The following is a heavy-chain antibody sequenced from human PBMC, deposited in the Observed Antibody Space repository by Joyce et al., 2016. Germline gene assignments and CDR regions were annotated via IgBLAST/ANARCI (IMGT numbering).Heavy chain of an antibody. CDR1: GFSFTNYW. V-gene: IGHV5-51*01. D-gene: IGHD6-13*01. Sequence: EVQVVQSGGEVKKPGESLKISCEGFGFSFTNYWIGWVRQMPGKGLEWMGIINPVDSDTGYSPAIQGQVTISADKSTNTAYLQWRSLKASDTAIYYWARHRAAGGGYYYGMDVWGRGTTVTVSS. CDR2: INPVDSDT. J-gene: IGHJ6*02. CDR3: ARHRAAGGGYYYGMDV.